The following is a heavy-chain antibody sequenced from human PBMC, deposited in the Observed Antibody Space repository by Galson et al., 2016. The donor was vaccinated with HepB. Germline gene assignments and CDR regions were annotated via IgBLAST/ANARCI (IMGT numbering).Heavy chain of an antibody. CDR1: GATSDDYY. D-gene: IGHD1-1*01. Sequence: ATLFPTYSVSGATSDDYYWSWIRQPPGKGLEWIGHNYYSGSTNYYPSLKSRGTISLDTSNNQSSLRLRPMTAADTAVYYCSGFINPHWMYSWDQGTLVTVSP. CDR3: SGFINPHWMYS. V-gene: IGHV4-59*01. J-gene: IGHJ5*02. CDR2: NYYSGST.